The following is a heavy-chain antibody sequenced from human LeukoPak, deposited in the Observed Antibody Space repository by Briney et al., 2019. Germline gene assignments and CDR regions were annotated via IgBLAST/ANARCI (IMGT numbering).Heavy chain of an antibody. CDR1: GFTFNSYA. J-gene: IGHJ4*02. V-gene: IGHV3-23*01. D-gene: IGHD6-19*01. CDR2: ISTGGIST. CDR3: AKDATGYSSGGGYFDY. Sequence: TGGSLRLSCAASGFTFNSYAMSWVRQAPGKGLEWVSTISTGGISTYYADSVKDRFTISRDNSDNILYLQMNSLRADDTAMYYCAKDATGYSSGGGYFDYWGQGALVTVSS.